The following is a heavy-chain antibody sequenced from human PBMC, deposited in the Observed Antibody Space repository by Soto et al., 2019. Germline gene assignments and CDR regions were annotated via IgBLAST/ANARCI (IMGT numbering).Heavy chain of an antibody. Sequence: QVQLVQSGPEVKKPGASVTLSCKASGYNFNNYGISWVRQAPGQGLEWMGWISGNNGNTKYGQKFQGRVSLTTDSSPSTAYMEMRSLRSDDTADYYCVRRVVTTLDDAFDIWGPGTRFTVSS. V-gene: IGHV1-18*01. J-gene: IGHJ3*02. CDR1: GYNFNNYG. D-gene: IGHD2-21*02. CDR2: ISGNNGNT. CDR3: VRRVVTTLDDAFDI.